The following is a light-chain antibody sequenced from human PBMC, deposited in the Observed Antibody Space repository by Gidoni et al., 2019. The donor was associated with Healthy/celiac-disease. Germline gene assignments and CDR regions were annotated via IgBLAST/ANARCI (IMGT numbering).Light chain of an antibody. Sequence: EIVLTQSPGTLSLSPRERATLSCRASQSVSSSYLAWYQQKPGQAPRLLIYGASSRATGIPDRFSGSGSGTDFTLTISRLELEDFAVYYCQQYGSSPFGGGTKVEIK. J-gene: IGKJ4*01. CDR3: QQYGSSP. CDR1: QSVSSSY. CDR2: GAS. V-gene: IGKV3-20*01.